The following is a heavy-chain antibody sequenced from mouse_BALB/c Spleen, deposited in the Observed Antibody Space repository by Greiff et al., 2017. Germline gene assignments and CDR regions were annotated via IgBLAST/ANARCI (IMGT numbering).Heavy chain of an antibody. V-gene: IGHV7-3*02. J-gene: IGHJ4*01. Sequence: EVMLVESGGGLVQPGGSLRLSCATSGFTFTDYYMSWVRQPQGKALEWLGFIRNKANGYSTEYSASVKGRFTISRDNSQSILYLQMNTLRAEDSATYYCARTPTMDYWGQGTSVTVSS. CDR2: IRNKANGYST. CDR1: GFTFTDYY. CDR3: ARTPTMDY.